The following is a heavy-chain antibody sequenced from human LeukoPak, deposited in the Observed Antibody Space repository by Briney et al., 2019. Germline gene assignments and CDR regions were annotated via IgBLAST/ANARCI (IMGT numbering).Heavy chain of an antibody. D-gene: IGHD6-19*01. J-gene: IGHJ4*02. CDR2: ISWNSGSI. V-gene: IGHV3-9*01. CDR1: GLTFDDYP. CDR3: AKDLSIAVAGTLDY. Sequence: PGGSLSLSCAASGLTFDDYPMHWVRQAPGKGLEWVSGISWNSGSIGYADSVKGRFTISRDNAKNSLYLQMNSLRAEDTALYYCAKDLSIAVAGTLDYWGQGTLVTVSS.